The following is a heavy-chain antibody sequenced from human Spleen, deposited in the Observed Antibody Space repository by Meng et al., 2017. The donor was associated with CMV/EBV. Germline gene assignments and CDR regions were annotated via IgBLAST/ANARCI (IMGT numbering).Heavy chain of an antibody. Sequence: ASVKVSCKVSGYTFNSYGITWVRQAPGHGLEWMGWISPDNGDTNYAQTLQGRVTMTRDTSTSTVYMELSSLRSEDTAVYYCARVADYGMDVWGQGTTVTVSS. V-gene: IGHV1-18*01. CDR1: GYTFNSYG. CDR2: ISPDNGDT. CDR3: ARVADYGMDV. J-gene: IGHJ6*02. D-gene: IGHD6-19*01.